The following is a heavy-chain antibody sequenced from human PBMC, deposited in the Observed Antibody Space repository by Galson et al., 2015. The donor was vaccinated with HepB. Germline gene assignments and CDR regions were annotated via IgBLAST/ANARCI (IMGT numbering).Heavy chain of an antibody. CDR3: ARDIRQLVLKMVL. J-gene: IGHJ4*02. V-gene: IGHV1-3*01. CDR2: INCGNGNT. D-gene: IGHD6-13*01. CDR1: GYTFTSNA. Sequence: SVKVSCKASGYTFTSNAMHWVRQAPGQRLEWMGWINCGNGNTKYSQQFQGRVTITRDTSASTAYMELSSLRSEDTAVYYCARDIRQLVLKMVLWGQGTLVTVSS.